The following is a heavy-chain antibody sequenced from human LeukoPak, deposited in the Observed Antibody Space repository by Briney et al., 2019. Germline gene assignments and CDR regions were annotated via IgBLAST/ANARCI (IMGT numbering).Heavy chain of an antibody. CDR1: GYTFTSFA. CDR2: INAGNGNT. CDR3: QKTAYEILTGEIHNWFDP. Sequence: ASVKVSCKASGYTFTSFAIHWVRQAPGQRLEWMRWINAGNGNTKYSQKFQGRVTISRDTSASTAYMELSSLRSEDTVFFFKQKTAYEILTGEIHNWFDPWGQGTLVTVSS. V-gene: IGHV1-3*01. J-gene: IGHJ5*02. D-gene: IGHD3-9*01.